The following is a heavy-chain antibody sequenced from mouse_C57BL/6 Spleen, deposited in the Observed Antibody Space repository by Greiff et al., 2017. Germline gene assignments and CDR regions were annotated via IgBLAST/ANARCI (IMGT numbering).Heavy chain of an antibody. CDR3: ARGQLRPHYIDY. CDR2: IDPEDGVT. J-gene: IGHJ2*01. CDR1: GFNFKDYY. V-gene: IGHV14-2*01. Sequence: EVQLQQSGAELVKPGASVKLSCTASGFNFKDYYMPWVKQRTEQGLEWIGRIDPEDGVTKYAPKFQGKATITADTSSNTAYLQRSSLASADTAVYCGARGQLRPHYIDYWGQGTTLTVSS. D-gene: IGHD3-2*02.